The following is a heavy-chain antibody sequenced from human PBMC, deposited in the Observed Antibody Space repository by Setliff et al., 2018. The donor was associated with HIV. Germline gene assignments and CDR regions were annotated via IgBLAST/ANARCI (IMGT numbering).Heavy chain of an antibody. CDR2: IYHTGTT. J-gene: IGHJ6*02. D-gene: IGHD3-10*01. CDR1: GDTDFY. V-gene: IGHV4-31*03. Sequence: SETLSLTCTVSGDTDFYWNWIRQPPGKGLEWIGYIYHTGTTYYHPSLKSRVLISVDTSNNQFSLRLSSVTAADTAVYYCARDLSPYGSGDPYYYYGMDVWGQGTTVTVSS. CDR3: ARDLSPYGSGDPYYYYGMDV.